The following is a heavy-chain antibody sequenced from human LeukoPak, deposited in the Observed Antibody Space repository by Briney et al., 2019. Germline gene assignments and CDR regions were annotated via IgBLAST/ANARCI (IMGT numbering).Heavy chain of an antibody. CDR2: IYYSGST. V-gene: IGHV4-39*01. Sequence: GSLRLSCAASGFTFSSYAMSWVRQPPGKGLEWIGSIYYSGSTYYNPSLKSRVTISVDTSKNQFSLKLSSVTAADTAVYYCARKSAGEIAVAGLFDYWGQGTLVTVSS. J-gene: IGHJ4*02. CDR1: GFTFSSYA. CDR3: ARKSAGEIAVAGLFDY. D-gene: IGHD6-19*01.